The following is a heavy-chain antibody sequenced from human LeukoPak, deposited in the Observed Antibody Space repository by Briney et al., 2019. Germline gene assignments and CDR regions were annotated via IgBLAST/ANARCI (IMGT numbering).Heavy chain of an antibody. V-gene: IGHV3-30-3*01. CDR1: GFTFSSYA. CDR2: ISYDGSNK. J-gene: IGHJ4*02. CDR3: ARVSEHYRQEPPIDY. D-gene: IGHD3-16*02. Sequence: GGSLRLSCAASGFTFSSYAMHWVRQAPGKGLEGVAGISYDGSNKYYADSVKGRFTISRDNSKNTLYLQMNSLRAEDTAVYYCARVSEHYRQEPPIDYWGQGTLVTVSS.